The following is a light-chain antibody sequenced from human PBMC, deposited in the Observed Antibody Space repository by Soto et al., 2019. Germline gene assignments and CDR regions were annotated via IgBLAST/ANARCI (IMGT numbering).Light chain of an antibody. J-gene: IGLJ2*01. CDR3: QVWDSRDDHRV. Sequence: SYELTQPPSVSVAPGQTARITCGGTRIGSKSVHWFQQKPGQAPVLVVHDDSDRTSGIPERFSGSNSGGTATLTISRVEAGDEADYYCQVWDSRDDHRVFGGGTKLTVL. CDR1: RIGSKS. V-gene: IGLV3-21*02. CDR2: DDS.